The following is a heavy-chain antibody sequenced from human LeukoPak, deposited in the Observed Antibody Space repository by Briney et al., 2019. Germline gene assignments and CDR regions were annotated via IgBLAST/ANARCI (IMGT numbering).Heavy chain of an antibody. J-gene: IGHJ4*02. CDR2: ISYDGSDK. CDR3: AKDLATKYTLDY. V-gene: IGHV3-30*18. CDR1: GFTFRSYG. D-gene: IGHD6-6*01. Sequence: PGGSLRLSCAASGFTFRSYGIHWVRQAPGKGLEWVALISYDGSDKFFADSVRGRFTISRDNSKNTLCLQMNSLRAEDTAVYYCAKDLATKYTLDYWGQGTLVTVSS.